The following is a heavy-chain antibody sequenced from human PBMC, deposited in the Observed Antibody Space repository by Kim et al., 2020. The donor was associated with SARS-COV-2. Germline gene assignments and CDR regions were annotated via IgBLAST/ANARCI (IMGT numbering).Heavy chain of an antibody. CDR1: GFTFSSYA. D-gene: IGHD3-22*01. CDR2: ISGSGGST. CDR3: AEPDPTYYYDGSGYMDYYYGMDV. V-gene: IGHV3-23*01. Sequence: GGSLRLSCAASGFTFSSYAMSWVRQAPGKGLEWVSAISGSGGSTYYADSVKGRFTISRDNSKNTLYLQMNSLRAEDTAVYYCAEPDPTYYYDGSGYMDYYYGMDVWGQGTTVTVSS. J-gene: IGHJ6*02.